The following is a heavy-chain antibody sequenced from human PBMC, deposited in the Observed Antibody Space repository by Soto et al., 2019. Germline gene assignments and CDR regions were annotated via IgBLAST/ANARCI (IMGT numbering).Heavy chain of an antibody. CDR2: IGGSGGST. CDR3: AKIAEAVAGTVYGY. D-gene: IGHD6-19*01. J-gene: IGHJ4*02. Sequence: PGGSLRLSCAASGFSFSSYAMGWVRQAPGQGLEWVSAIGGSGGSTHYADSVKGRFTISRDNSKNTLYLQMNSLRADDTAFYYCAKIAEAVAGTVYGYWGQGTLVTVSS. CDR1: GFSFSSYA. V-gene: IGHV3-23*01.